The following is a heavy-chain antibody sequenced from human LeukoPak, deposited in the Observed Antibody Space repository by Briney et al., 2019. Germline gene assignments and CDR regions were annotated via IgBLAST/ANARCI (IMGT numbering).Heavy chain of an antibody. CDR1: GFTFSSYS. Sequence: QPGGSLRLSCAASGFTFSSYSMNWVRQAPGKGLEWISYISSSSNTIYYADSVKGRFTISRDNAKNSLYLQMNSLRAEDTAGYYCARGATGDRLGYLGQGSLVTVSS. V-gene: IGHV3-48*01. D-gene: IGHD7-27*01. CDR3: ARGATGDRLGY. CDR2: ISSSSNTI. J-gene: IGHJ4*02.